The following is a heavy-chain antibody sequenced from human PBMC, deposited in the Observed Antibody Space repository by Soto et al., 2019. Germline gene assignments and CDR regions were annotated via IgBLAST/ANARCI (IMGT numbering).Heavy chain of an antibody. J-gene: IGHJ2*01. CDR3: ARKVVGSTSRPDYWYFDL. V-gene: IGHV3-23*01. Sequence: EVQLLESGGDSVQPGGSVRLSCAGSGFTFINYAMNWVRQAPGKGLEWVSTISGGGDATFFADSVKGRFTFSRDNSKNTVTLQMSSPGVDDTVVYYCARKVVGSTSRPDYWYFDLWGRGTLVTVSS. CDR2: ISGGGDAT. D-gene: IGHD2-21*01. CDR1: GFTFINYA.